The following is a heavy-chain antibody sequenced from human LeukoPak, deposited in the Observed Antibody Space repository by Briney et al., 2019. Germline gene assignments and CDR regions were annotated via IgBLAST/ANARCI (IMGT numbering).Heavy chain of an antibody. CDR1: GGSINGYY. CDR3: ARDRSSSYTRDWFDP. D-gene: IGHD6-13*01. V-gene: IGHV4-4*07. CDR2: IYNSESI. Sequence: TPSETLSRTCTVSGGSINGYYWSWIRQPAGKGLEWIGRIYNSESINYNPSLKSRVTMSIDTSKSQFSLKLNSVTAADTAVYYCARDRSSSYTRDWFDPWGQGALVTVSS. J-gene: IGHJ5*02.